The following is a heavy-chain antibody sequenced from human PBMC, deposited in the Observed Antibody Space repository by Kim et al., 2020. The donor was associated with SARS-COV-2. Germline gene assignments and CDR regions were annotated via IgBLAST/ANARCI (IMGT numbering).Heavy chain of an antibody. J-gene: IGHJ4*02. D-gene: IGHD3-16*02. CDR1: GFTFSSYG. V-gene: IGHV3-30*18. CDR3: AKDKRDYDYVWGSYRYTAPGGRRGHDY. Sequence: GGSLRLSCAASGFTFSSYGMHWVRQAPGKGLEWVAVISYDGSNKYYADSVKGRFTISRDNSKNTLYLQMNSLRAEDTAVYYCAKDKRDYDYVWGSYRYTAPGGRRGHDYWGQGTLVTVSS. CDR2: ISYDGSNK.